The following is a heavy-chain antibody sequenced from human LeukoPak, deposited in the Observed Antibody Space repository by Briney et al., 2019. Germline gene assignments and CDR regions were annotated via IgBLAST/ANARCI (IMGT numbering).Heavy chain of an antibody. CDR3: ARHVYGKGMYV. V-gene: IGHV4-59*08. CDR2: IYSSGST. D-gene: IGHD4-17*01. J-gene: IGHJ6*04. CDR1: GDSSSGYY. Sequence: SETLSLTCTVSGDSSSGYYWGWIRQPPGKGLECVGYIYSSGSTAYNPSLRSRLTISIGTSKNQFSLALSSVTAADTAVYYCARHVYGKGMYVWGKGTTVTVSS.